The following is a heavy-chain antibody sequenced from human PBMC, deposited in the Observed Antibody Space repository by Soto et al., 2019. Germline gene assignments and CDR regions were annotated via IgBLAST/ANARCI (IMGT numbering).Heavy chain of an antibody. CDR2: INPFDGSR. Sequence: ASVKVSCKASGYIFTSYYIHWVRQAPGQGLEWMGWINPFDGSRMFAQSFQGRVTMTRDTSTSTVYMEVSSLRSEDTAVYYCARLLHGYSPVFDYWGQGALVTVSS. D-gene: IGHD5-18*01. V-gene: IGHV1-46*01. CDR3: ARLLHGYSPVFDY. CDR1: GYIFTSYY. J-gene: IGHJ4*02.